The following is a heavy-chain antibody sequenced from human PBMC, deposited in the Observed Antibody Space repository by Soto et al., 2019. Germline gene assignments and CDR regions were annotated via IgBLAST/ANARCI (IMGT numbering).Heavy chain of an antibody. CDR1: GFTFSNYW. D-gene: IGHD3-10*01. CDR3: ARFRGDAFDI. CDR2: ISPDGTIP. J-gene: IGHJ3*02. Sequence: VQLVESGGGLVQPGGSLRLSCAVSGFTFSNYWMHWVRQAPGKGLVWVSTISPDGTIPDYTDSVKGRLAISRDNAKSTLFLQINSLRPEDTAVYYCARFRGDAFDIWGQGIMVTVSS. V-gene: IGHV3-74*01.